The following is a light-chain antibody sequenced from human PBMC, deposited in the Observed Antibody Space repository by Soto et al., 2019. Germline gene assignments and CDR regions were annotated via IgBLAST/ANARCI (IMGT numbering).Light chain of an antibody. Sequence: QSALTQPASVSGSPGQSITISCTGTSSDVGTYHLVSWYQQHPGKAPKLMIYEGSKRPSGVSNRFSGPKAGNTASLTISGLQAEDEADYYCCSYAGDSTDVVFGGGTKLTVL. V-gene: IGLV2-23*01. CDR3: CSYAGDSTDVV. J-gene: IGLJ2*01. CDR2: EGS. CDR1: SSDVGTYHL.